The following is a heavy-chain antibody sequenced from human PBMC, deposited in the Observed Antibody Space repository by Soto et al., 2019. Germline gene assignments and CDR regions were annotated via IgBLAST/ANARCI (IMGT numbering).Heavy chain of an antibody. CDR3: ARKVPGSTSRPDYWYFDL. CDR2: ISGGGDAP. V-gene: IGHV3-23*01. Sequence: EVQLLESGGGLVQPGGSLRLSCAGSGFTFINYAMNWVRQAPGKGLEWVSTISGGGDAPFFADSVRGRFTISRDNSKNTVTLQMNNLAVDDTAVYFCARKVPGSTSRPDYWYFDLWGRGTLVTVSS. CDR1: GFTFINYA. J-gene: IGHJ2*01. D-gene: IGHD3-10*01.